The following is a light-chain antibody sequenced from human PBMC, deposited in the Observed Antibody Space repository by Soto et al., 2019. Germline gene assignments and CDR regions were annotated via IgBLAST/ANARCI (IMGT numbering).Light chain of an antibody. J-gene: IGKJ1*01. V-gene: IGKV1-5*03. CDR2: KAS. Sequence: DIQMTQSPSTLSASVGDRVTITCRASQSISSWLAWYQQKPGKAPKLLISKASSLESGVPSRFSGSGSGTEFTLPISSLQPDDFATYYCQQYNSYWTFGQGTKVEIK. CDR3: QQYNSYWT. CDR1: QSISSW.